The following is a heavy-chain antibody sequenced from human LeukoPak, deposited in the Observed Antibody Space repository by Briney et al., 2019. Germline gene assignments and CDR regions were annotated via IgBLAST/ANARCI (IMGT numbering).Heavy chain of an antibody. V-gene: IGHV3-7*01. CDR3: ARISSSRYYFDY. D-gene: IGHD6-13*01. CDR2: IKLDGSER. CDR1: GFSFSSYL. Sequence: GGSLRLSCAASGFSFSSYLMSWVRQAPGKGLEWVANIKLDGSERYLVDAVKGRFTISRDNAKDSLYLQMNSLRAEDTAVYYCARISSSRYYFDYWGQGTLVTVSS. J-gene: IGHJ4*02.